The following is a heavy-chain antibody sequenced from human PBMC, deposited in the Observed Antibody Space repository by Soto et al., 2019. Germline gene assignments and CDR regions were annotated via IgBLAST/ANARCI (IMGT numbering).Heavy chain of an antibody. CDR1: GFTFDDNA. D-gene: IGHD3-16*01. CDR2: INWKSDI. CDR3: AISQDRGGRTTFIY. V-gene: IGHV3-9*01. Sequence: GGSLRLSCAVSGFTFDDNAMHWVRQAPEKGLEWVSGINWKSDIGYADSVKGRFTISRDNAGNSLYLQMNSLRAEDTALYYCAISQDRGGRTTFIYWGQGTQVTVSS. J-gene: IGHJ4*02.